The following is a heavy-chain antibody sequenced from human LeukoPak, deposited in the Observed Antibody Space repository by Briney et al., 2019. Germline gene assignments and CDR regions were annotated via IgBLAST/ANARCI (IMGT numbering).Heavy chain of an antibody. V-gene: IGHV4-34*01. Sequence: PSETLSLTCAVYGGSFRRYYWSWIRQSPGKGLEWIGEINHSGSTNHNPSLKSRVSVSVDKSKNQFSLKLSSVTAADTGVYYCARTNSSLYYSDYWGQGTLVTVSS. D-gene: IGHD2-2*01. CDR3: ARTNSSLYYSDY. J-gene: IGHJ4*02. CDR2: INHSGST. CDR1: GGSFRRYY.